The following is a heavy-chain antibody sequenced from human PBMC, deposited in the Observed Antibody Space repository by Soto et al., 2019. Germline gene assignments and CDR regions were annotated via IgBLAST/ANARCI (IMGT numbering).Heavy chain of an antibody. CDR3: ARALGYSGYAGMDV. D-gene: IGHD5-12*01. Sequence: QVQLVQSGGAVKKPGASVKVSCNASGYTFTIYGINWVRQAPGQGLEWMGWISPDNGNTNYAQKLQGRVTMTTDTSTSTAYIELRSLRSDDTAVYYCARALGYSGYAGMDVWGQGTTVTVSS. J-gene: IGHJ6*02. CDR2: ISPDNGNT. CDR1: GYTFTIYG. V-gene: IGHV1-18*01.